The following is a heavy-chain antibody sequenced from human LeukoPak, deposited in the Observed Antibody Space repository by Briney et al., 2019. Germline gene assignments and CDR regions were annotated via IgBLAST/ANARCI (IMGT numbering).Heavy chain of an antibody. CDR2: INSDGSST. J-gene: IGHJ5*02. V-gene: IGHV3-74*01. CDR1: GFTVSSNS. D-gene: IGHD3-22*01. Sequence: GGSLRLSCTVSGFTVSSNSMSWVRQAPGKGLVWVSRINSDGSSTSYADSVKGRFTISRDNAKNTLYLQMNSLRAEDTAVYYCARDLEGYSDLTNWFDPWGQGTLVTVSS. CDR3: ARDLEGYSDLTNWFDP.